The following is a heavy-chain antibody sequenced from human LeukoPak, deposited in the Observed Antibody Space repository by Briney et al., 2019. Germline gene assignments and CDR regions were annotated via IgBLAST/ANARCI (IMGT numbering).Heavy chain of an antibody. J-gene: IGHJ5*02. Sequence: SETLSLTCAVSGGSISSSNWWSWVRQPPGKGLEWIGEINHSGSTNYNPSLKSRVTISVDTSKNQFSLKLSSVSAADTAVYYCARGTPLWKHSSGWVNWFDPWGQGTLVTVSS. CDR1: GGSISSSNW. D-gene: IGHD6-19*01. V-gene: IGHV4-4*02. CDR3: ARGTPLWKHSSGWVNWFDP. CDR2: INHSGST.